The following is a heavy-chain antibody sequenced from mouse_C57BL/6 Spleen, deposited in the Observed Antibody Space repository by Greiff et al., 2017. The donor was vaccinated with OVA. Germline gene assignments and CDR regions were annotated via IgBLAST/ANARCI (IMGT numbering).Heavy chain of an antibody. J-gene: IGHJ4*01. CDR3: ASSPLYDYEAMDY. D-gene: IGHD2-3*01. Sequence: EVNVVESGGGLVQPGGSLSLSCAASGFTFTDYYMSWVRQPPGKALEWLGFIRNKANGYTTEYSASVKGRFTISRDNSQSILYLQMNALRAEDSATYYCASSPLYDYEAMDYWGQGTSVTVSS. CDR2: IRNKANGYTT. V-gene: IGHV7-3*01. CDR1: GFTFTDYY.